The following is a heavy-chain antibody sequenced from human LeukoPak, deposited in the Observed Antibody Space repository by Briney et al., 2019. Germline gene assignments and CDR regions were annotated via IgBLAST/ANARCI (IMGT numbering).Heavy chain of an antibody. J-gene: IGHJ4*02. Sequence: GGSLGLSCAASGFTFSSYAMSWVRQAPGKGLEWVSAISGSGGSTYYADSVKGRFTISRDNSKNTLYLQMNSLRAEDTAVYYCAKLSHMVRESYDYWGQGTLVTVSS. CDR2: ISGSGGST. D-gene: IGHD3-10*01. CDR1: GFTFSSYA. V-gene: IGHV3-23*01. CDR3: AKLSHMVRESYDY.